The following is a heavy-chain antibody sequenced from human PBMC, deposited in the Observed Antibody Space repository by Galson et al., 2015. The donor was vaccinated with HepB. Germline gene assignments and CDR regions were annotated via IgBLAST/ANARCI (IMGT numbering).Heavy chain of an antibody. CDR2: ISGSGGST. D-gene: IGHD2-2*01. CDR1: GFTFSSYA. J-gene: IGHJ4*02. V-gene: IGHV3-23*01. Sequence: SLRLSCAASGFTFSSYAMSWVRQAPGKGLEWVSAISGSGGSTYYADSVKGRFTISRDNAKNSLYLQMNSLRAEDTAVYYCARAETDRYCSSTSCYLDYWGQGTLVTVSS. CDR3: ARAETDRYCSSTSCYLDY.